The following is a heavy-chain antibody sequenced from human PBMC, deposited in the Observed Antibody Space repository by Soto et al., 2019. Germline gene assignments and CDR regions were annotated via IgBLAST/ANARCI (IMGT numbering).Heavy chain of an antibody. D-gene: IGHD3-10*01. CDR1: GFTFSSYA. CDR3: AKLAPLGIRGVIITRFEY. V-gene: IGHV3-23*01. CDR2: ISGSGGST. J-gene: IGHJ4*02. Sequence: GGSLRLSCAASGFTFSSYAMSWVRQAPGKGLEWVSAISGSGGSTYYADSVKGRFTISRDNSKNTLYLQMNSLRAEDTAVYYCAKLAPLGIRGVIITRFEYWGQGTLVTVPS.